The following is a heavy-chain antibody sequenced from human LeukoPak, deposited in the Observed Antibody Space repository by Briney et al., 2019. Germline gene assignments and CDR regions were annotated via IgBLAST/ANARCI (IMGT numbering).Heavy chain of an antibody. D-gene: IGHD3-22*01. CDR3: AKHYYDSSGYFYCFDY. J-gene: IGHJ4*02. CDR1: GFTFSSNP. CDR2: ICGSDTST. Sequence: GGSLRLSCAASGFTFSSNPMAWVRQAPGKGLEWVSGICGSDTSTNYADSVKGRFTIPRDNSKNTLYLQMNSLRAEDTAVYYCAKHYYDSSGYFYCFDYWGQGTLVTVSS. V-gene: IGHV3-23*01.